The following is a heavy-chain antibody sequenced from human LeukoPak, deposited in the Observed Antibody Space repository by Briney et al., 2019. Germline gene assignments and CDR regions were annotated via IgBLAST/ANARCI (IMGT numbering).Heavy chain of an antibody. Sequence: GGSLRLSCTASGFSFSNHYMRWIRQAPGKGLEWVANINEDGSNKWHLGSVKGRFTVSRDNARNSLYLQMNSLRVEDTAVYECTRVIVAVPGYFDYFDFWGQGVLVTVSS. CDR2: INEDGSNK. CDR1: GFSFSNHY. J-gene: IGHJ4*02. CDR3: TRVIVAVPGYFDYFDF. V-gene: IGHV3-7*01. D-gene: IGHD6-19*01.